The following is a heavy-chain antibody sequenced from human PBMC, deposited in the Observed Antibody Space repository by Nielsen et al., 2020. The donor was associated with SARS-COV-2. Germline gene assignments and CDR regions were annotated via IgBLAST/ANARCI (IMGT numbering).Heavy chain of an antibody. CDR3: ARDRLIAAAGTWFDP. Sequence: ASVKVSCKASGGTFSSYGISWVRQAPGQGLEWMGWISAYNGNTNYAQKLQGRVTMTTDTSTSTAYMELRSLRSDDTAVYYCARDRLIAAAGTWFDPWGQGTLVTVSS. V-gene: IGHV1-18*01. D-gene: IGHD6-13*01. CDR1: GGTFSSYG. J-gene: IGHJ5*02. CDR2: ISAYNGNT.